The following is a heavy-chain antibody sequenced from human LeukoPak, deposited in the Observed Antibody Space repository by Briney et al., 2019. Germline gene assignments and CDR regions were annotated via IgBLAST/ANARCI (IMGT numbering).Heavy chain of an antibody. D-gene: IGHD6-19*01. CDR3: ARLIAVAGRPSGFGYFQH. V-gene: IGHV5-51*01. CDR1: GYSFTSYW. CDR2: IYPGDSDT. J-gene: IGHJ1*01. Sequence: GESLKISCKGSGYSFTSYWIGWVRQMPGKGLERMGIIYPGDSDTRYSPSFQGQVTISADKSISTAYLQWSSLKASDTAMYYCARLIAVAGRPSGFGYFQHWGQGTLVTVSS.